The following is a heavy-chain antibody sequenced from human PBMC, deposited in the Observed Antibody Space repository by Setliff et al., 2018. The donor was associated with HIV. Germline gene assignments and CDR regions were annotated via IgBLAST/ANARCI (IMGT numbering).Heavy chain of an antibody. D-gene: IGHD6-6*01. CDR1: GYTLTEVS. CDR3: AREGGLDWGFVAARTRWFDP. J-gene: IGHJ5*02. V-gene: IGHV1-24*01. Sequence: ASVKVSCKLSGYTLTEVSMHWVRQAPGKGLEWMGYFDPQDGKTIYAQKFQGRVTMTTDTSTSTAYMELRSLSSDDTAVYYCAREGGLDWGFVAARTRWFDPWGQGTLVTVSS. CDR2: FDPQDGKT.